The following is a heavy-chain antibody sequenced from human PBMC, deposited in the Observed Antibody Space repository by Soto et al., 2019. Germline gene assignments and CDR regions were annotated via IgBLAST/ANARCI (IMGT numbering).Heavy chain of an antibody. V-gene: IGHV4-30-4*01. CDR3: ARDSHYDFWSGYYGGGYYYYGMDV. Sequence: QVQLQESGPGLVKPSQTLSLTCTVSGGSISSGDYYWSWIRQPPGKGLEWIGYIYYSGSTYYNPSLKSRVTISVDTSKNQFSLKLSSVTAADTAVYYCARDSHYDFWSGYYGGGYYYYGMDVWGQGTTVTVSS. CDR2: IYYSGST. CDR1: GGSISSGDYY. D-gene: IGHD3-3*01. J-gene: IGHJ6*02.